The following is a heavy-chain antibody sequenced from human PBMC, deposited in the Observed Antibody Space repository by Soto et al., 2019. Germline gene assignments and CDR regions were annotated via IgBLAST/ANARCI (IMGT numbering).Heavy chain of an antibody. D-gene: IGHD3-10*01. V-gene: IGHV1-18*01. J-gene: IGHJ4*02. CDR1: GYSFINYG. CDR3: VRDLDGSGSYYTDY. CDR2: ISVYNGNT. Sequence: QVQLVQSGVEVKKPGASVKVSCKASGYSFINYGITWVRQAPGQGLEWMGWISVYNGNTNYAQKLQGRVTMTTDTSTSTAYMERRSLRSDDTAVYYCVRDLDGSGSYYTDYWGLGTLVTVSS.